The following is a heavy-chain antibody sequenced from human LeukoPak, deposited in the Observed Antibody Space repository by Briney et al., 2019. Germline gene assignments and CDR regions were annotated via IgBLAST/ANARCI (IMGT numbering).Heavy chain of an antibody. J-gene: IGHJ4*02. CDR2: IYYSGST. CDR3: ARGWEQWLENDY. V-gene: IGHV4-39*07. Sequence: SETLSLTCTVSGGSISSSGYYWGWIRQPPGTGLEWVGSIYYSGSTYYNPSLKSRVTISVDTSKNQFSLKLSSVTAADTAVYYCARGWEQWLENDYWGQGTLVTVSS. D-gene: IGHD6-19*01. CDR1: GGSISSSGYY.